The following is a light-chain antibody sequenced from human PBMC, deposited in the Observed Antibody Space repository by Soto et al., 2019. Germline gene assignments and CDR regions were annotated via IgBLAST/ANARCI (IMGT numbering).Light chain of an antibody. CDR2: KAS. Sequence: DIQMTQSPSTLSASVGDRVTITCRASQSISVWLAWYQQKPGKAPKLLVYKASNLENGVPSRFGGSGSETEFTLTISSLQPDDFATYYCQQYNSYPYTFGRGTKLDIK. CDR3: QQYNSYPYT. V-gene: IGKV1-5*03. J-gene: IGKJ2*01. CDR1: QSISVW.